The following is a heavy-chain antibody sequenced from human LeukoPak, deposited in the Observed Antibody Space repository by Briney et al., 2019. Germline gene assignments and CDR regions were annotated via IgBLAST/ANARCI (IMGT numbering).Heavy chain of an antibody. CDR3: ARLDSSGYYFHDY. D-gene: IGHD3-22*01. Sequence: SETLSLTCAVYGGSFSGYYWSWIRQPPGKGLEWIGEINHSGGTNYNPSLKSRVTISLDTSKKQISLKLSSVTAADTAVYYCARLDSSGYYFHDYWGQGTLVTVSS. J-gene: IGHJ4*02. CDR1: GGSFSGYY. CDR2: INHSGGT. V-gene: IGHV4-34*01.